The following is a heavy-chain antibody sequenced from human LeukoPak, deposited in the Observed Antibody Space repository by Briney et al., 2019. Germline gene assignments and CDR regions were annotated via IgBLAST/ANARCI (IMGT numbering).Heavy chain of an antibody. Sequence: KPSETLSLTCTVSGDSISSSSHYWGWIRQPPGKGLEWIGYIYYSGSTNYDPSLKSRVTISVDTSKNQFSLRLSSVAAADTAVYYCARVTGYVMEDYFDYWGQGTLVTVSS. CDR1: GDSISSSSHY. J-gene: IGHJ4*02. CDR3: ARVTGYVMEDYFDY. D-gene: IGHD6-13*01. V-gene: IGHV4-61*05. CDR2: IYYSGST.